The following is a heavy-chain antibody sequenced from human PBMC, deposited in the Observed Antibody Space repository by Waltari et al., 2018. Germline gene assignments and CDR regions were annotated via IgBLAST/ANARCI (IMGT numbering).Heavy chain of an antibody. CDR1: GFIFTSFW. Sequence: EVQLVESGGGLVQPGGSLRLSCADSGFIFTSFWTSWVRQAPGKGLEWVANINEDGSRIYYLDSVKGRFTISRDNAKNSLSLQMNRLRAEDTAVYYCVRGIDQWGQGTLVTVSS. J-gene: IGHJ4*02. CDR3: VRGIDQ. V-gene: IGHV3-7*01. CDR2: INEDGSRI.